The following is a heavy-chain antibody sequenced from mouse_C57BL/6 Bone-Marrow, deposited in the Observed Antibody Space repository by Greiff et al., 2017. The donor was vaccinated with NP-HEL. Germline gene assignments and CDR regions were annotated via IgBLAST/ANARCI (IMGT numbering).Heavy chain of an antibody. CDR1: GYIFTSYW. V-gene: IGHV1-76*01. D-gene: IGHD2-2*01. CDR3: AREGYDGAWFAY. J-gene: IGHJ3*01. CDR2: IYPGPGST. Sequence: QVHVKQSGAEQVRPGASVKLSCKTSGYIFTSYWIHWVKQRSGQGLEWIARIYPGPGSTYYNEKFKGKATLTADKSSSTPYMQLSTLTSEVSAVDFCAREGYDGAWFAYWGQGTLVTVSA.